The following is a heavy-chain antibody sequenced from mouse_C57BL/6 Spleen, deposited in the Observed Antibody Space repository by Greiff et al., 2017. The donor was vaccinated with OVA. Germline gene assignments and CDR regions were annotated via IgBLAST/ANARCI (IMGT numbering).Heavy chain of an antibody. J-gene: IGHJ3*01. CDR2: INPSTGGT. V-gene: IGHV1-42*01. D-gene: IGHD3-2*02. CDR1: GYSFTGYY. Sequence: VQLQQSGPELVKPGASVKISCKASGYSFTGYYMNWVKQSPEKSLEWIGEINPSTGGTTYNQKFKAKATLTVDKSSSTAYMQLKSLTSEDSAVYYCARRGTAQVLWFAYWGQGTLVTVSA. CDR3: ARRGTAQVLWFAY.